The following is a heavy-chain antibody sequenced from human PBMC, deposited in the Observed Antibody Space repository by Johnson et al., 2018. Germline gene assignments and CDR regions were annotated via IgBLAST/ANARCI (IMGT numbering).Heavy chain of an antibody. Sequence: QVQLVESGAEVKKPGASVKVSCKASGYTFTSYYMHWVRQAPGQGLEWMGGIIPIFGTANYAQKFQGRVTITADESTSTAYMELSSLRSEDTAVYYCARGKLLDYDSSVPDAFDIWGHGTMVTVSS. CDR3: ARGKLLDYDSSVPDAFDI. V-gene: IGHV1-69*01. CDR1: GYTFTSYY. CDR2: IIPIFGTA. J-gene: IGHJ3*02. D-gene: IGHD3-22*01.